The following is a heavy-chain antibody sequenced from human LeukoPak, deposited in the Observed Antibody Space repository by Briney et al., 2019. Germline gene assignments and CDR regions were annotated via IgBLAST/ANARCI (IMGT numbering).Heavy chain of an antibody. D-gene: IGHD6-19*01. V-gene: IGHV1-46*01. CDR2: INPSGGST. CDR1: GYTFTSYY. CDR3: AREGKSSSGWYPLRDY. J-gene: IGHJ4*02. Sequence: GASVKVSCKASGYTFTSYYMHWVRQAPGQGLEWMGIINPSGGSTSYAQKFQGRVTMTRDTSTSTVYMELSSLRSEDTAVYYCAREGKSSSGWYPLRDYWGQGTLVTVSS.